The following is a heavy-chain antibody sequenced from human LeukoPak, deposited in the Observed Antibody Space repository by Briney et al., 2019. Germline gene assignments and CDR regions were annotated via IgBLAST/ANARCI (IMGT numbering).Heavy chain of an antibody. V-gene: IGHV1-18*01. Sequence: GASVKVSCKASGYTFTNYGINWVRQAPGQGLEWMGWISAYNGNTNSAQKLQGRVTMTTDTSTSTVYMELRSLTSDDTAVYYCARALFGNDRVSSTEFDFWGQGTLVTVSS. J-gene: IGHJ4*02. D-gene: IGHD1-1*01. CDR2: ISAYNGNT. CDR1: GYTFTNYG. CDR3: ARALFGNDRVSSTEFDF.